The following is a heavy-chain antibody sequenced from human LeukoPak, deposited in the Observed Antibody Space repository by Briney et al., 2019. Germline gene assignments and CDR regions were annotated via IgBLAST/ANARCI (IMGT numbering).Heavy chain of an antibody. J-gene: IGHJ4*02. V-gene: IGHV3-23*01. CDR1: GFTFSNYA. Sequence: GGSLRLSCAASGFTFSNYAMSWVRQAPGKGLEWVSAISGSGGSTYYADSVKGRFTISRDNSKNTLYLQMNSLRAGDTAVYYCAKRPNYDFWSGYADFDYWGQGTLVTVSS. D-gene: IGHD3-3*01. CDR2: ISGSGGST. CDR3: AKRPNYDFWSGYADFDY.